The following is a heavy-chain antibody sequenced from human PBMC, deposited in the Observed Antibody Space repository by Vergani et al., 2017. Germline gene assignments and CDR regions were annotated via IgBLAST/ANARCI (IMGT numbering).Heavy chain of an antibody. J-gene: IGHJ5*02. CDR1: GGSMSGYY. CDR2: MYHSGST. D-gene: IGHD3-10*01. CDR3: GRVADFYGVGSRLLDL. Sequence: QVRLQESGPGLVKPSETLSLTCSVSGGSMSGYYWSWIRQPPGKELEWIGYMYHSGSTNYNPSLETRVTISGDTSKNQFALKLNSGTAADTAGYYCGRVADFYGVGSRLLDLWGQGILVTVSS. V-gene: IGHV4-59*01.